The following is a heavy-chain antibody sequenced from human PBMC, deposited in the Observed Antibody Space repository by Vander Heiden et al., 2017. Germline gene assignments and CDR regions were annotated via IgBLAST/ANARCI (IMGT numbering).Heavy chain of an antibody. Sequence: EVQLVESGGGLVKPGGSLRLSCAASGLPFSHAWMSWVRQAPGKGLEWVGRIKSKTDGGTTDYAAPVKGRFTISRDDSKNTLYLQMNSLKTEDTAVYYCTGGDYGDPEVDYWGQGTLVTVSS. D-gene: IGHD4-17*01. CDR1: GLPFSHAW. CDR2: IKSKTDGGTT. CDR3: TGGDYGDPEVDY. J-gene: IGHJ4*02. V-gene: IGHV3-15*01.